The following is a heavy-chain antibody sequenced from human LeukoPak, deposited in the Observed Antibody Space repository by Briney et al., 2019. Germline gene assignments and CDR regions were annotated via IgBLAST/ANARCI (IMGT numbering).Heavy chain of an antibody. Sequence: PSETLSLTCSVSGGSLGSDYWSWIRQPPRKGLEWIGYIFYIGSTNYNPSLKSRVTISVDTSKNQFSLKLFSVTAADTAMYYCARHGPGSGGTYWFDPWGQGALVTVSS. CDR1: GGSLGSDY. CDR2: IFYIGST. J-gene: IGHJ5*02. CDR3: ARHGPGSGGTYWFDP. D-gene: IGHD2-15*01. V-gene: IGHV4-59*01.